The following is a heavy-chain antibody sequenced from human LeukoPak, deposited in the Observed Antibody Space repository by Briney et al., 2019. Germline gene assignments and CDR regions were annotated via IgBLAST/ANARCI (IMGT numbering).Heavy chain of an antibody. CDR1: GGSFSDYY. CDR3: ARRLSYGYCSSTSCPPRHDAFDI. Sequence: SETLSLTCAVYGGSFSDYYWNWIRQPPGKGLEWIGEINHSGSTNYNPSLKSRVTISVDTSKNQFSLKLSSVTAADTAVYYCARRLSYGYCSSTSCPPRHDAFDIWGQGTMVTVSS. CDR2: INHSGST. J-gene: IGHJ3*02. D-gene: IGHD2-2*01. V-gene: IGHV4-34*01.